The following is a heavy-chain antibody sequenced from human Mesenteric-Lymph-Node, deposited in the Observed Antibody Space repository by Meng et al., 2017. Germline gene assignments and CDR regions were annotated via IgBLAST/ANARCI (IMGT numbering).Heavy chain of an antibody. CDR3: ARGGATPMIIKY. CDR2: VYHNGVT. D-gene: IGHD3-10*01. CDR1: GGSLSGYY. V-gene: IGHV4-34*02. Sequence: QVQLKQWGAEVVKPSETLSLTCAVYGGSLSGYYWSWIRQPPGKGLEWMGEVYHNGVTKYSPSLRSRVVISIDTSKNQFSLNLRSVSAAETAMYYCARGGATPMIIKYWGPGTLVTVSS. J-gene: IGHJ4*02.